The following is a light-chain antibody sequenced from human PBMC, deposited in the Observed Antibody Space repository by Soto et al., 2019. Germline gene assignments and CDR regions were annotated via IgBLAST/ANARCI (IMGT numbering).Light chain of an antibody. CDR3: QSYDSTVSTSEVV. V-gene: IGLV1-40*01. J-gene: IGLJ2*01. CDR1: SSNIGSGYD. CDR2: GNN. Sequence: QSVLTQPPSVSGAPGQTVTISCTGSSSNIGSGYDVHWYQQLPGTAPKLLIYGNNNRPSGVPDRFSGSKSGTSASLAISGLQAEDEADYYCQSYDSTVSTSEVVFGGGTKVTVL.